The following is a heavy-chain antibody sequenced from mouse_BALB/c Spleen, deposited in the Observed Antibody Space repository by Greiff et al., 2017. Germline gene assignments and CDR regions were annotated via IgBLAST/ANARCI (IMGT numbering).Heavy chain of an antibody. Sequence: VQLQQPGAELVRPGASVKLSCKASGYTFTSYWINWVKQRPGQGLEWIGNIYPSDSYTNYNQKFKDKATLTVDKSSSTAYMQLSSPTSEDSAVYYCTRGEVRRTFAYWGQGTLVTVSA. J-gene: IGHJ3*01. CDR3: TRGEVRRTFAY. D-gene: IGHD2-14*01. CDR1: GYTFTSYW. V-gene: IGHV1-69*02. CDR2: IYPSDSYT.